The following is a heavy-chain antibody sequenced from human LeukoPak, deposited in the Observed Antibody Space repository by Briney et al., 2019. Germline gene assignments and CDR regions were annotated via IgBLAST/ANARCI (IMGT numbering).Heavy chain of an antibody. Sequence: PSETLSLTCTVSGGSISSGDYYWSWIRQPPGKGLEWIGYIYYSGSTYYNPSLKSRVTISVDTSKNQFSLKLSSVTAADTAVYYCASESSSWYAQKKSYYYYGMDVWGQGTTVTVSS. CDR2: IYYSGST. D-gene: IGHD6-13*01. CDR1: GGSISSGDYY. J-gene: IGHJ6*02. V-gene: IGHV4-30-4*01. CDR3: ASESSSWYAQKKSYYYYGMDV.